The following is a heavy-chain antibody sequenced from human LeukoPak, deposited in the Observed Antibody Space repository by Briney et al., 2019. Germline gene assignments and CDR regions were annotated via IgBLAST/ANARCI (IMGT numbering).Heavy chain of an antibody. CDR3: AILTNYYDSGRYYSLPNFFDY. V-gene: IGHV3-23*01. Sequence: GGSLRLSCAASGFIFSRYAMGWVRQPPGKGREWVSTISGSGGTTYYAGSVKGRSTTSRDSSKNTLYLQMNSLRAEDTAVYYCAILTNYYDSGRYYSLPNFFDYWGQGTLVTVSS. D-gene: IGHD3-22*01. J-gene: IGHJ4*02. CDR1: GFIFSRYA. CDR2: ISGSGGTT.